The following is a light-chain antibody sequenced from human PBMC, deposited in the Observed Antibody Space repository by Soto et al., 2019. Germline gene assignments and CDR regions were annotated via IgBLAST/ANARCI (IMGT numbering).Light chain of an antibody. J-gene: IGLJ2*01. Sequence: QSVLTQPPAVSAAPGQKVTISRSGSSSNIENNYVSWYQQLPGTAPKLLIYGSNKRPSGIPDRFSGSKSGTSATLGITGLQTGDEADYYCGTWDSSLSAGVFGGGTKVTVL. CDR3: GTWDSSLSAGV. V-gene: IGLV1-51*01. CDR2: GSN. CDR1: SSNIENNY.